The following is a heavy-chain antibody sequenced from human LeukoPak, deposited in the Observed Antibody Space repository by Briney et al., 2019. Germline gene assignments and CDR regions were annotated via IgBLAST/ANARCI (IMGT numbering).Heavy chain of an antibody. CDR3: ARHRTYYYDSSGYPIDY. CDR1: GYSFTSYW. V-gene: IGHV5-51*01. D-gene: IGHD3-22*01. Sequence: GESLKISCKGSGYSFTSYWIGWVRQMPGKGLEWMGIIYPGDSDTRYSPSFQGQVTISADKSISTAYLQWSSLKASDTAMYYRARHRTYYYDSSGYPIDYWGQGTLVTVSS. CDR2: IYPGDSDT. J-gene: IGHJ4*02.